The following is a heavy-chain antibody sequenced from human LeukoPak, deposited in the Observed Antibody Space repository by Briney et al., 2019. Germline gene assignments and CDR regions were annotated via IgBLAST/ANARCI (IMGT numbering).Heavy chain of an antibody. J-gene: IGHJ4*02. Sequence: PGTSLTLSCAASGXIFSDFAMHWVRQAPGKGLEWVAVISYHGNNKYYADSVKGRFAISRDNARNTLYLQMNSLRPEDAAVYSCVREDYGEYYFDYWGQGTPVTVSS. CDR2: ISYHGNNK. V-gene: IGHV3-30*09. CDR1: GXIFSDFA. D-gene: IGHD4-17*01. CDR3: VREDYGEYYFDY.